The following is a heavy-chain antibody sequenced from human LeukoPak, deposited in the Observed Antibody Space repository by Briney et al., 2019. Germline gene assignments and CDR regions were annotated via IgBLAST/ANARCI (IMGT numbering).Heavy chain of an antibody. CDR3: ARGGRCCSSTSCSNWFDP. D-gene: IGHD2-2*01. CDR1: GYTFTSYD. Sequence: ASVKVSCKASGYTFTSYDINWVRQATGQGLEWMGWMNPNSGNTGYAQKFQGRVTMTRNTSISTAYMELSSLRSEDTAVYYCARGGRCCSSTSCSNWFDPWGQGTLVTVSS. CDR2: MNPNSGNT. J-gene: IGHJ5*02. V-gene: IGHV1-8*01.